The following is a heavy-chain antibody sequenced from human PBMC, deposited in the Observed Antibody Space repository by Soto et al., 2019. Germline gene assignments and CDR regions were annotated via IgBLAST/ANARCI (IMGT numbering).Heavy chain of an antibody. V-gene: IGHV3-7*01. J-gene: IGHJ4*02. CDR1: GFTFGSYW. Sequence: EVQLVESGGGLVQPGGSLRLSCAVSGFTFGSYWMNWVRLIPGKGLEWVAYIKPDGSATYYVDSAKGRFTISRDNAKNSLYLQMNSLSAEDTAIYYCATSRTFDYWGQGTLVTVSS. D-gene: IGHD6-13*01. CDR2: IKPDGSAT. CDR3: ATSRTFDY.